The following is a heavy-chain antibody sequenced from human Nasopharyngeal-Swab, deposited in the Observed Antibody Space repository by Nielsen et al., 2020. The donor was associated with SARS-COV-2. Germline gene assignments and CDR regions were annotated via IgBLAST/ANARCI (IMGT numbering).Heavy chain of an antibody. Sequence: GESLKISCAASGFTFSSYAMSWVRQAPGKGLEWVSAISGSGGSTYYADSVKGRFTISRDNSKNSLYLQMNSLRTEDTALYYCAKDTSIAVAGVDYWGQGTLVTVSS. CDR1: GFTFSSYA. V-gene: IGHV3-23*01. CDR2: ISGSGGST. CDR3: AKDTSIAVAGVDY. D-gene: IGHD6-19*01. J-gene: IGHJ4*02.